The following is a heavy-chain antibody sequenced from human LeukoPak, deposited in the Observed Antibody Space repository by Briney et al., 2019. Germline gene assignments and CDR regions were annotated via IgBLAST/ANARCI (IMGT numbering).Heavy chain of an antibody. J-gene: IGHJ4*02. D-gene: IGHD3-16*01. V-gene: IGHV4-39*01. Sequence: SETLSLTCTVSGGSISSSSSYWGWIRQPPGKGLEWIGRIYYSGCTYSNTSLKRRVTICVDTSKNQCSLKVRSVTAADTAVYYCARIRVGYFDYWGQGTLVTVSS. CDR1: GGSISSSSSY. CDR2: IYYSGCT. CDR3: ARIRVGYFDY.